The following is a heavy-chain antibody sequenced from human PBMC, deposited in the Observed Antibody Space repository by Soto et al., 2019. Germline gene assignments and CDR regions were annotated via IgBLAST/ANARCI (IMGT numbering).Heavy chain of an antibody. Sequence: EVQLVESGGGLVKPGGSLRLSCAASGFTFSSYSMNWVRQAPGKGLEWVSSISSSSSYIYYADSVKGRFTISRDNAKNSLYLQMNSLRAEDTAVCYCARDKEGYSVGDYYYGMDVWGQGTTVTVSS. CDR3: ARDKEGYSVGDYYYGMDV. D-gene: IGHD5-18*01. CDR2: ISSSSSYI. J-gene: IGHJ6*02. CDR1: GFTFSSYS. V-gene: IGHV3-21*01.